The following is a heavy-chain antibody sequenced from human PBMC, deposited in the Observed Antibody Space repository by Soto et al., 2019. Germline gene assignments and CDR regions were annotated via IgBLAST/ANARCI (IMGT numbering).Heavy chain of an antibody. V-gene: IGHV4-31*03. Sequence: SETLSLTCTVSGGSISSGGYYWSWIRQQPGKGLEWIGYIYYSGSTYYNPSLKRRVTISVDTSKNQFSLKLSSVTAADTAVYYCACYDSSGHDAFDIWGQGTMVTVSS. CDR3: ACYDSSGHDAFDI. CDR2: IYYSGST. CDR1: GGSISSGGYY. D-gene: IGHD3-22*01. J-gene: IGHJ3*02.